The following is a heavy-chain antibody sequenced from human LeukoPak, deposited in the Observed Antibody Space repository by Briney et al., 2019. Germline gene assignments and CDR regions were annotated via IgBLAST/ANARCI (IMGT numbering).Heavy chain of an antibody. V-gene: IGHV3-43*01. D-gene: IGHD2-2*02. Sequence: GRSRRLAWAAYGLNFDDYTIDWVRQTPGKGLEWVALINWDGGSTYYADSVKGRFAISRDNNKNTLYLQMTRLRTEDTALYYCTKGSNTWPSLFDYWGQGTLVTVSS. J-gene: IGHJ4*02. CDR3: TKGSNTWPSLFDY. CDR1: GLNFDDYT. CDR2: INWDGGST.